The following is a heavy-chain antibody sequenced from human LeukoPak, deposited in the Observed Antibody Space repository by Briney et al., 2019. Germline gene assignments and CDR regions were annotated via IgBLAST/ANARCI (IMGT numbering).Heavy chain of an antibody. J-gene: IGHJ5*02. V-gene: IGHV1-2*02. CDR2: INPNSGGT. CDR3: ARDQVYYGSGGFWLDP. Sequence: ASVKVSCKASGYTFSGCYIHWVRQAPGQGLEWLGWINPNSGGTKYAQKFQGRVTMTRDTSISTAHMELNRLTSEDTAVYYCARDQVYYGSGGFWLDPWGQGTLVTVSS. D-gene: IGHD3-22*01. CDR1: GYTFSGCY.